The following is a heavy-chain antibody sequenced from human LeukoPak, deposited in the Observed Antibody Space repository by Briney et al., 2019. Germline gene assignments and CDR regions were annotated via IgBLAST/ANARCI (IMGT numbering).Heavy chain of an antibody. CDR3: ARDPQSSHYYDSSGYDI. Sequence: GASVKVSCKASGYTFTSYGISWVRQAPGQGLEWMGWISAYNGNTNYAQKLQGRVTMTTDTSTSTAYMELRSLRSDDTAVYYCARDPQSSHYYDSSGYDIWGQGTMVTVSS. J-gene: IGHJ3*02. D-gene: IGHD3-22*01. CDR1: GYTFTSYG. V-gene: IGHV1-18*01. CDR2: ISAYNGNT.